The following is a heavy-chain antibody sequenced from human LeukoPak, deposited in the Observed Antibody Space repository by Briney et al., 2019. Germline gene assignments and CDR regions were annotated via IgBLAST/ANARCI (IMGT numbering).Heavy chain of an antibody. CDR3: ARPHDTGVGASGSGWSYFDF. V-gene: IGHV5-51*01. D-gene: IGHD6-19*01. CDR1: GYRFTNYW. CDR2: INPADGYT. Sequence: GESLKISCKGSGYRFTNYWIGWVRQMPGKGLEWMGIINPADGYTRYSPSFQGQVTISTGTSIFTAYLQWSSLKASHTAIYYCARPHDTGVGASGSGWSYFDFWGQGTLITVSS. J-gene: IGHJ4*02.